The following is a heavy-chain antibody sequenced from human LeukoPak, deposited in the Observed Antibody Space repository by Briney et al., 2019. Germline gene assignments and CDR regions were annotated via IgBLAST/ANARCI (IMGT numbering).Heavy chain of an antibody. CDR2: ISSSSSYI. J-gene: IGHJ6*03. D-gene: IGHD1-26*01. V-gene: IGHV3-21*01. CDR1: GFTFSSYS. CDR3: ARGQVEGATNYYYYYMDV. Sequence: GESLKISCAASGFTFSSYSMNWVRQAPGKGLEWVSSISSSSSYIYYADSVKGRFTISRDNAKNSLYLQMNSLRAEDTAVYYCARGQVEGATNYYYYYMDVWGKGTTVTVSS.